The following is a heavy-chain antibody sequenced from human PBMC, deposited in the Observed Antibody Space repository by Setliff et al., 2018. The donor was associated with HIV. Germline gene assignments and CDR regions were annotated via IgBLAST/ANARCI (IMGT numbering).Heavy chain of an antibody. D-gene: IGHD2-15*01. J-gene: IGHJ6*03. CDR2: ISAYNGNT. CDR3: ARVAGGDIVVVVAATPYYHYMDV. V-gene: IGHV1-18*01. CDR1: GYTFTSYG. Sequence: ASVKVSCKASGYTFTSYGISWVRQAPGQGLEWMGWISAYNGNTNYAQKLQGRVTMTTDTSTSTAYMELRSLRSDDTAVYYCARVAGGDIVVVVAATPYYHYMDVWGKGTTVTVSS.